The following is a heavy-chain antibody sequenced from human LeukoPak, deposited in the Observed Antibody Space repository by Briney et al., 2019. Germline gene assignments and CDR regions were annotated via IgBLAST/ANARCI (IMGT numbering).Heavy chain of an antibody. CDR3: ARDDALDYYMDV. J-gene: IGHJ6*03. V-gene: IGHV1-2*02. CDR2: INPNAGAASGT. CDR1: GYTFTGYY. Sequence: GASVKASCKASGYTFTGYYISWERQAPGQGLEWMGWINPNAGAASGTKYAQKFQGRTIMTSDRSSTTAYMELSRLTSDDTAVYYCARDDALDYYMDVWGKGTTVIVSS.